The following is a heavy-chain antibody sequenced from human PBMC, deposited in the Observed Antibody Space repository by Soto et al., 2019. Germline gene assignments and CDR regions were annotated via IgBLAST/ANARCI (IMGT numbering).Heavy chain of an antibody. D-gene: IGHD2-15*01. Sequence: QVQLVQSGAEVKKPGASVKVSCKASGYTFTSYGISWVRQAPGQGLEWMGWISAYNGNTNYAQKLQGRVTITTDTSTSTAYMERRSLRADDTAVYYCARSPYSGGSQFEYFQHWGQGTLVTVSS. V-gene: IGHV1-18*01. CDR2: ISAYNGNT. J-gene: IGHJ1*01. CDR1: GYTFTSYG. CDR3: ARSPYSGGSQFEYFQH.